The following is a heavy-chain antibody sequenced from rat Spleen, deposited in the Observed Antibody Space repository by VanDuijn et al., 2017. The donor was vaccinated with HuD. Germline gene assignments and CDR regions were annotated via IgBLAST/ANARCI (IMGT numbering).Heavy chain of an antibody. CDR2: IWGGGST. J-gene: IGHJ3*01. Sequence: QVQLKESGPGLVQPSQTLSLTCTVSGFSLTSSHVSWVRQPPGKGLEWIAAIWGGGSTHYNSVFKSRLSISRDTSKSQVLLKMNSLQTEDTAMYFCAREGPFNPFAYWGQGTLVTVSS. CDR1: GFSLTSSH. V-gene: IGHV2-15*01. D-gene: IGHD1-3*01. CDR3: AREGPFNPFAY.